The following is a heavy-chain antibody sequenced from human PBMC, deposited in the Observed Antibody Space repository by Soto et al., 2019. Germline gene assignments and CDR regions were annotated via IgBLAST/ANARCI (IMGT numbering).Heavy chain of an antibody. V-gene: IGHV4-31*03. Sequence: SETLSLTCTVSGGSIRRGGYYWSWVRQSPRRGLEWIGNIYYSGSTYYNPSLKSRLTISVDTSKNQFSLNLSSVTAADTAVYYCARDRLMATAGTARHYFGLDVWGQGTTVTVSS. CDR3: ARDRLMATAGTARHYFGLDV. CDR1: GGSIRRGGYY. D-gene: IGHD5-18*01. CDR2: IYYSGST. J-gene: IGHJ6*02.